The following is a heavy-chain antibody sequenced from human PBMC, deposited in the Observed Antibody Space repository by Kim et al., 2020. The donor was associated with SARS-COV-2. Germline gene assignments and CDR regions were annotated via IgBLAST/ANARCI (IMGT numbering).Heavy chain of an antibody. CDR3: ARAPIAVAGSNAFDI. CDR1: GYSISSGYY. J-gene: IGHJ3*02. CDR2: IYHSGST. Sequence: SETLSLTCTVSGYSISSGYYWGWIRQPPGKGLEWIGSIYHSGSTYYNPSLKSRVTISVDTSKNQFSLKLSSVTAADTAVYYCARAPIAVAGSNAFDIWGQGTMVTVSS. V-gene: IGHV4-38-2*02. D-gene: IGHD6-19*01.